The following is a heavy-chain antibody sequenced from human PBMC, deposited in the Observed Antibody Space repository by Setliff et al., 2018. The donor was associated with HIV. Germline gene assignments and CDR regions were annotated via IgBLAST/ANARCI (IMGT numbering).Heavy chain of an antibody. D-gene: IGHD3-22*01. CDR3: ARDRCDSVKCYLYNWFDP. CDR1: EYIFANYA. CDR2: ISGANGNT. J-gene: IGHJ5*02. Sequence: ASVKVSCKASEYIFANYAMNWVRQAPGQSLEWMGWISGANGNTKFSQKFQDRVTFSRDISSGTAYMELSSLRSEDTAVYYCARDRCDSVKCYLYNWFDPWGQGILVTVSS. V-gene: IGHV1-3*01.